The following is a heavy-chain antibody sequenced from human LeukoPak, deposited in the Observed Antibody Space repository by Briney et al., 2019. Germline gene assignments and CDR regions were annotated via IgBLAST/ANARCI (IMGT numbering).Heavy chain of an antibody. V-gene: IGHV3-23*01. CDR1: GFTFSSYA. CDR2: ISGSGGST. D-gene: IGHD3-10*01. CDR3: AKAYTYYYGSGSYWSYYFDY. Sequence: GGSLRLSCAASGFTFSSYAMSWVRQAPGKGLEWVSAISGSGGSTYYADSVKGRFTISRDNSKNTLYLQIKSLRAEDTAVYYCAKAYTYYYGSGSYWSYYFDYWGQGTLVTVSS. J-gene: IGHJ4*02.